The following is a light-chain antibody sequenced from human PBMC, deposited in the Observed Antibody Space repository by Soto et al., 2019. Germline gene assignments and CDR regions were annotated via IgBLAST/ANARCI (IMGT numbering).Light chain of an antibody. CDR3: QQYNNWPRT. CDR1: RTVHSN. J-gene: IGKJ1*01. V-gene: IGKV3-15*01. CDR2: GSS. Sequence: EIVMTQSPATVSVSPGDRSTLSCRASRTVHSNVAWYQHKPGQAPRLLIYGSSFRATGVPARFSGSGFGTDFTLTISSLQSEDFVVYYCQQYNNWPRTFGQGTTGDIK.